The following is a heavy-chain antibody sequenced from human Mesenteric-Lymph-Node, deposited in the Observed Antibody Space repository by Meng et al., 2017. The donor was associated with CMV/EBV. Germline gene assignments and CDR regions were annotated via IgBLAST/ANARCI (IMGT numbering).Heavy chain of an antibody. CDR1: GYTFTSYD. D-gene: IGHD6-6*01. J-gene: IGHJ4*02. CDR2: MNPNSGNT. V-gene: IGHV1-8*02. Sequence: ASVKVSCKASGYTFTSYDINWVRQATGQGLEWMGWMNPNSGNTGYAQKFQGRVTLSTDTSTKTVYMELRSLTSDDTAMYYCARAPHRRSARLSTDYWGQGTLVTVSS. CDR3: ARAPHRRSARLSTDY.